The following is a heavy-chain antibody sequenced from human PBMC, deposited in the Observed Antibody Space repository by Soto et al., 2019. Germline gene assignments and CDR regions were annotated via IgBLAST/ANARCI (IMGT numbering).Heavy chain of an antibody. V-gene: IGHV4-31*03. D-gene: IGHD3-10*01. CDR2: IYYSGST. Sequence: SETLSLTCTVSGGSISSGGYYWSWIRQHPGKGLEWIGYIYYSGSTYYNPSLKSRVTISVDTSKNQFSLKLSSVTAADTAVYYCARTRPYYYGSGSYYDYYYGMDVWGQGTTVTVSS. CDR3: ARTRPYYYGSGSYYDYYYGMDV. J-gene: IGHJ6*02. CDR1: GGSISSGGYY.